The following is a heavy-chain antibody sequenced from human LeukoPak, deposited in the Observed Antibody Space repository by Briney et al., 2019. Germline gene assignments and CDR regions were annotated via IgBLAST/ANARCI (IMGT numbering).Heavy chain of an antibody. CDR2: ISYDGSNK. CDR1: GFTFSSYG. D-gene: IGHD2-15*01. CDR3: AKSGLNRFDY. V-gene: IGHV3-30*18. Sequence: GGSLRLSCAASGFTFSSYGMHWVRQAPGKGLEWVAIISYDGSNKYFADSVKGRFTISRDNSKNTLYLQMNSLRAEDTAVYYCAKSGLNRFDYWGQGTLVTVSS. J-gene: IGHJ4*02.